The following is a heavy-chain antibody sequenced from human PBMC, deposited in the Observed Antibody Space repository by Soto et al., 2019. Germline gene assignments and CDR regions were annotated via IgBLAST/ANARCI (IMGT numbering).Heavy chain of an antibody. CDR1: GFTFSSYA. D-gene: IGHD2-21*02. CDR2: ISYDGSNK. V-gene: IGHV3-30-3*01. Sequence: QVQLVESGGGVVQPGRSLRLSCAASGFTFSSYAMHWVRQAPGKGLEWVAVISYDGSNKYYADSVKGRFTISRDNXKXXLYLQMNSLRAEDTAVYYCAFTGGYCGGDCYDFDYWGQGTLVTVSS. J-gene: IGHJ4*02. CDR3: AFTGGYCGGDCYDFDY.